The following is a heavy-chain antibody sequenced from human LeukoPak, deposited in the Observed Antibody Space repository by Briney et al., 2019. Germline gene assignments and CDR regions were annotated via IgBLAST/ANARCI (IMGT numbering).Heavy chain of an antibody. CDR1: GFTFSSYA. J-gene: IGHJ6*04. CDR3: SRYQPLQAYGMDV. V-gene: IGHV3-30*04. D-gene: IGHD2-2*01. Sequence: PGRSLRLSCAASGFTFSSYAMHWVRQAPGKGLEWVAVISYDGSNKYYADSVKGRFTISRDNSKNTLYLQMNSLRAEDTAVYYCSRYQPLQAYGMDVWGKGTTVTVSS. CDR2: ISYDGSNK.